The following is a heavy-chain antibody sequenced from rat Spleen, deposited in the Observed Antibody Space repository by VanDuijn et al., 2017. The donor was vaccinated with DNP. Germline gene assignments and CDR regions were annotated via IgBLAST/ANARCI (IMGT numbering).Heavy chain of an antibody. CDR2: ISTSGSRA. CDR3: ARSRLPGYYPFAC. V-gene: IGHV5-25*01. Sequence: EVKLVESDGGLVQPGRSMKLSCAASGFTFSNYYMAWVRQAPKKGLEWVATISTSGSRAYYPDSVKGRFTISRDDAKSSLYLQMNSLKSEDTATYYCARSRLPGYYPFACWGQGTLVTVSS. CDR1: GFTFSNYY. D-gene: IGHD1-4*01. J-gene: IGHJ3*01.